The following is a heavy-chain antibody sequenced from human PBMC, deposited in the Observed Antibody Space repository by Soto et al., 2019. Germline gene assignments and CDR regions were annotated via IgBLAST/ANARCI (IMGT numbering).Heavy chain of an antibody. CDR2: ISGSGSST. Sequence: PGGYLRPSCAPSGFTFRSHSMNWVRQAPGKGLEWVSAISGSGSSTYYADSVKGRFTISRDNAKNTLYLQMNSLRAEDTAVYYCAKSAYYDFWSGYSYWGQGTLVTVSS. J-gene: IGHJ4*02. CDR1: GFTFRSHS. V-gene: IGHV3-23*01. D-gene: IGHD3-3*01. CDR3: AKSAYYDFWSGYSY.